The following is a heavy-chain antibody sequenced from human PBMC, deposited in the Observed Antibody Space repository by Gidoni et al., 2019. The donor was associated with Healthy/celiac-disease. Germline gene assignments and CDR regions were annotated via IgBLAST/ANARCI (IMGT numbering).Heavy chain of an antibody. CDR1: GSTVSSNY. CDR3: ARQGGLGGYGEFFDY. CDR2: IYSGGST. J-gene: IGHJ4*02. Sequence: EVQLVESGGGLVQPGGSLRLSCAASGSTVSSNYMSWVRQAPGKGLEWVSVIYSGGSTYYADSVKGRFTISRYNSKNTLYLQMNSLRAEDTAVYYCARQGGLGGYGEFFDYWGQGTLVTVSS. D-gene: IGHD5-12*01. V-gene: IGHV3-53*04.